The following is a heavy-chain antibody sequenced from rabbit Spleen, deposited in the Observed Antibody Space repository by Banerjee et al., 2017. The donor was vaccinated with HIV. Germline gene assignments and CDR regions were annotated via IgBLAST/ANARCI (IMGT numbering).Heavy chain of an antibody. CDR2: IYASSGST. Sequence: QSLEESGGDLVKPGASLTLTCTASGFSFSSSYWICWVRQAPGKRLEWIACIYASSGSTYYASWAKGRFTISKTSSTTVTLQMTSLTAADTATYFCARDEVYADYAGFGYATLHDFNLWGPGTLVTVS. D-gene: IGHD6-1*01. CDR3: ARDEVYADYAGFGYATLHDFNL. J-gene: IGHJ4*01. CDR1: GFSFSSSYW. V-gene: IGHV1S40*01.